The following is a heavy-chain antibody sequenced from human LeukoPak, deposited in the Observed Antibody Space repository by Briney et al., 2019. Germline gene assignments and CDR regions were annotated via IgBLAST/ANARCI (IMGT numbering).Heavy chain of an antibody. V-gene: IGHV1-69*01. D-gene: IGHD2-2*01. CDR1: GGTFSSYA. Sequence: SVKVSCKASGGTFSSYAISWVRQAPGQGLEWMRGIIPIFGTANYAQKFQGRVTITADESTSTAYMELSSLRSEDTAVYYCARFLPLDCSSTSCQGENYYYYGMDVWGQGTTVTVSS. CDR3: ARFLPLDCSSTSCQGENYYYYGMDV. J-gene: IGHJ6*02. CDR2: IIPIFGTA.